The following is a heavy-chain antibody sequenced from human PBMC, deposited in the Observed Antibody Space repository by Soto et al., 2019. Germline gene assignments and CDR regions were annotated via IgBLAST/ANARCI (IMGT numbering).Heavy chain of an antibody. J-gene: IGHJ6*02. V-gene: IGHV1-69*13. CDR3: ARGPVVTTVTSRHFLYFGMDV. D-gene: IGHD4-4*01. CDR2: IIPMFGTA. CDR1: GSTFSGYT. Sequence: GASVKVSCKASGSTFSGYTVTWVRQAPGQGLEWMGGIIPMFGTANYTQKFQGRVTITADDSTTYMELTSLRSEDTAVYYCARGPVVTTVTSRHFLYFGMDVWGQGTTVTVSS.